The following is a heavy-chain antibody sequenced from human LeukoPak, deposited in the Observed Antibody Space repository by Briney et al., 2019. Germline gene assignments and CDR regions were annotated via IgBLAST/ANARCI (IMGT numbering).Heavy chain of an antibody. CDR1: GFTFTSSA. D-gene: IGHD1-26*01. CDR3: ARDGSNPFDY. Sequence: GASVKVSCKASGFTFTSSAMQWVRQARGQRLEWIGWISAYNGNTNYAQKLQGRVTMTTDTSTSTAYMELRSLRSDDTAVYYCARDGSNPFDYWGQGTLVTVSS. J-gene: IGHJ4*02. CDR2: ISAYNGNT. V-gene: IGHV1-18*01.